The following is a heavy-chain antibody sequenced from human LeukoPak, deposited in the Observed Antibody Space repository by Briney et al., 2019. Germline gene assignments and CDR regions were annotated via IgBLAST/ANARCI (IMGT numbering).Heavy chain of an antibody. V-gene: IGHV4-59*11. CDR1: GASFSSHY. J-gene: IGHJ5*02. Sequence: SETLSLTCTVTGASFSSHYWSWIRQPPGKGLECIGSIYPGGSIDYNPSLKSRATISGDSSKNHLSLNLTSVTAADTAMYYCVKVGYGSGTWGWFDPCGQGTLVSVSA. CDR3: VKVGYGSGTWGWFDP. CDR2: IYPGGSI. D-gene: IGHD3-10*01.